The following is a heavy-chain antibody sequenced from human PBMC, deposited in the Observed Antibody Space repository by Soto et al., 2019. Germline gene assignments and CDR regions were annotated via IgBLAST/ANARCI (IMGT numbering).Heavy chain of an antibody. Sequence: GWSLRLSCSASGFTFSSYAMHWVRQAPGQGLEWVAVISYDGSNKYYADSVKGRFTISRDNSKNTLYLQMNSLRAEDTAVYYCERGPHRSSCISWHGLEDFQPWCPGSPVTV. J-gene: IGHJ1*01. CDR3: ERGPHRSSCISWHGLEDFQP. CDR1: GFTFSSYA. CDR2: ISYDGSNK. V-gene: IGHV3-30-3*01. D-gene: IGHD6-13*01.